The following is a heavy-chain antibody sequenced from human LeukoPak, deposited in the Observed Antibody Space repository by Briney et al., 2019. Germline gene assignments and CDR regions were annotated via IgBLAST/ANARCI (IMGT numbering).Heavy chain of an antibody. D-gene: IGHD6-13*01. Sequence: SETLSLTCAVYGGSFSGYYWSWIRQPPGKGLEWIGYIYYSGSTNYNPSLKSRVTISVDTSKNQFSLKLSSVTAADTAVYYCARQVSGSSWPKFDYWGQGTLVTVSS. CDR2: IYYSGST. V-gene: IGHV4-59*08. CDR3: ARQVSGSSWPKFDY. J-gene: IGHJ4*02. CDR1: GGSFSGYY.